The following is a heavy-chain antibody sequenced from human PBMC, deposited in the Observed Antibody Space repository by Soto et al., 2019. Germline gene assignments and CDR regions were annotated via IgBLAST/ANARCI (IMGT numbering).Heavy chain of an antibody. V-gene: IGHV3-33*01. CDR1: GFPFWHYG. CDR2: IWSDGKKE. D-gene: IGHD6-19*01. J-gene: IGHJ6*02. Sequence: QVQLVESGGGVVQPGRSLRLSCVGSGFPFWHYGMHWVRQAPGKGLEWVAVIWSDGKKESYADFVKGRFAISRDNFKDTLYLQMNSLRAEDTAVDYCARDGDGGWWHMEVWGQGTTVTVSS. CDR3: ARDGDGGWWHMEV.